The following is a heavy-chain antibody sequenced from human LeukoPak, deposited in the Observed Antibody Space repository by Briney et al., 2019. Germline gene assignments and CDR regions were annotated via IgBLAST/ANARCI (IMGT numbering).Heavy chain of an antibody. J-gene: IGHJ5*02. CDR1: GGSISSYY. Sequence: KPSETLSLTCTVSGGSISSYYWSWIRQPPGKGLEWIGYIYTSGSTNYNPSLKSRVTISVDTSKNQFSLKLSSVTAADTAVYYCARPNVHLWEPVFDPWGQGTLVTVSS. CDR2: IYTSGST. V-gene: IGHV4-4*09. CDR3: ARPNVHLWEPVFDP. D-gene: IGHD1-26*01.